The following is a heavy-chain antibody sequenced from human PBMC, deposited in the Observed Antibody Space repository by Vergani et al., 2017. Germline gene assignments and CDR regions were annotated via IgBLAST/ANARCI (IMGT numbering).Heavy chain of an antibody. D-gene: IGHD6-13*01. CDR1: GGSISSGGYY. CDR3: AIKRGYAAAVTRGYYYYMDV. J-gene: IGHJ6*03. V-gene: IGHV4-31*03. CDR2: IYDSGST. Sequence: QVQLQESGPGLVKPSQTLSLTCTVSGGSISSGGYYWSWIRQHPGQGLEWIGYIYDSGSTYYNPSLKSRVTISEDTSKNQFSLKLSSVTAADSSVYYCAIKRGYAAAVTRGYYYYMDVWGKGTTVTVSS.